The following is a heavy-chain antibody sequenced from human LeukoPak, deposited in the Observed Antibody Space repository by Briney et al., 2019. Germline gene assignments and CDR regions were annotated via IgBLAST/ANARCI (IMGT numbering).Heavy chain of an antibody. CDR1: GGSFSGYY. D-gene: IGHD2-21*02. J-gene: IGHJ3*02. Sequence: SETLSLTCAVYGGSFSGYYWSWIRQPPGKGLEWIGEINHSGSTNYNPSLKSRVTISVDTSKNQFSLKLSSVTAADTAVYYCARGGLLLTPDDAFDIWGQGTMVTVSS. CDR3: ARGGLLLTPDDAFDI. CDR2: INHSGST. V-gene: IGHV4-34*01.